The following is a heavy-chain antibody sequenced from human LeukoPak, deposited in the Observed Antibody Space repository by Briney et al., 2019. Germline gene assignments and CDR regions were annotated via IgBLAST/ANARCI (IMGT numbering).Heavy chain of an antibody. V-gene: IGHV3-33*06. CDR2: MWYDGSKK. CDR1: GLTFRSYG. J-gene: IGHJ4*02. CDR3: AKRLGATTPKLFDY. Sequence: GRSLRLSCVASGLTFRSYGMHWVRQAPGKGLEWVAAMWYDGSKKYYADSVKGRFTISRDNSKNTLYLQMNSLRAEDTAVYYCAKRLGATTPKLFDYWGQGTLVTVSS. D-gene: IGHD1-26*01.